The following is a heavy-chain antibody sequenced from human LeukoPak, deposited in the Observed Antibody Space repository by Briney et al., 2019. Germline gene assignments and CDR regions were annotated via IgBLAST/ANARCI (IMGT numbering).Heavy chain of an antibody. CDR2: IYYRGTT. V-gene: IGHV4-59*01. CDR1: NGSISSNY. D-gene: IGHD3-9*01. CDR3: ARDRPLTGYYYYGMDV. Sequence: SETLSLTCSVSNGSISSNYWSWIRQPPGKGLEWIGYIYYRGTTKYNPSLQSRVTISVDTSKMQFSLKLSSVTAADTAVYYCARDRPLTGYYYYGMDVWGQGTTVIVSS. J-gene: IGHJ6*02.